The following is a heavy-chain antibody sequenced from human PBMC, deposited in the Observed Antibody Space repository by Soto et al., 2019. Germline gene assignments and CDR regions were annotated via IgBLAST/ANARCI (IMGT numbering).Heavy chain of an antibody. D-gene: IGHD5-12*01. CDR1: GVSIISHY. J-gene: IGHJ4*02. V-gene: IGHV3-53*01. CDR2: IYAGGST. Sequence: EVQLVESGGGLIQPGGSLRLSCAASGVSIISHYMSWVRQAPGKGLEWISLIYAGGSTFYADSVKGRFTISRDNSKNTLYLQMDSLTAEETAVYYCASGENGYNKFYFDFWGQGTLVTVSS. CDR3: ASGENGYNKFYFDF.